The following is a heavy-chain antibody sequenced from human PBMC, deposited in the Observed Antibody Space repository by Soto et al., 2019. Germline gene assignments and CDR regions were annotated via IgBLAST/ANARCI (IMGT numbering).Heavy chain of an antibody. Sequence: ASVKVSCKASGYTFTSYGISWVRQALGQGLEWMGWISAYNGNTNYAQKLQGRVTMTTDTSTSTAYMELRSLRSDDTAVYYCAGAYGGLNWFDPWGQGTLVTVSS. D-gene: IGHD4-17*01. J-gene: IGHJ5*02. V-gene: IGHV1-18*01. CDR2: ISAYNGNT. CDR3: AGAYGGLNWFDP. CDR1: GYTFTSYG.